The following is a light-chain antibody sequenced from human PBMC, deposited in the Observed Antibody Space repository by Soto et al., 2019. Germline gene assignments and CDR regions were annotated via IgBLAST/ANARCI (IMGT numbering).Light chain of an antibody. Sequence: EVVLTQSPGTLSLSPGERATLSCRASQSVSGSDLAWYQQKPGQAPRLLISGVSNRATGTPDRFSGSGSGTDFTLTISSLEPEDFATYYCQQTYSIPLTFGGGTKVEI. CDR2: GVS. V-gene: IGKV3-20*01. CDR3: QQTYSIPLT. J-gene: IGKJ4*01. CDR1: QSVSGSD.